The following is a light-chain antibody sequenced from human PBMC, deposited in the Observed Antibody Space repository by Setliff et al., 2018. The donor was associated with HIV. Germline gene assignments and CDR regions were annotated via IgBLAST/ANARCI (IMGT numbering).Light chain of an antibody. J-gene: IGLJ2*01. CDR2: DVS. CDR3: NSYTTSSTPYVV. V-gene: IGLV2-14*03. CDR1: TSDVGTFYS. Sequence: QSALAQPASVSGSPGQSITISCTVTTSDVGTFYSVSWYQQHPGKVPKLILYDVSNRPSGVSSRFSGSKSGNTASLTISGLQVEDEADYYCNSYTTSSTPYVVFGGGTQLTVL.